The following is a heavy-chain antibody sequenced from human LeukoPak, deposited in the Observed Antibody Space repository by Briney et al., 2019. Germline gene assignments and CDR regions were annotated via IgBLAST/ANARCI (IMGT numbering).Heavy chain of an antibody. V-gene: IGHV3-23*01. J-gene: IGHJ5*02. CDR3: ARKGGSGYSDWFDP. CDR1: GFTFSSYA. D-gene: IGHD3-10*01. Sequence: GGSLRLSCAASGFTFSSYAMSWVRQAPGKGLEWVSTISGSSGGTYYPDSVRGRFTISRDNSKNTLYLQMNSLRAEDTAVYYCARKGGSGYSDWFDPWGQGTLVTVSS. CDR2: ISGSSGGT.